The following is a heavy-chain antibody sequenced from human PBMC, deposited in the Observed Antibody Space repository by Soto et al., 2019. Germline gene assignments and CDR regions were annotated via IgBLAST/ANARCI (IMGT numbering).Heavy chain of an antibody. CDR2: ISGSGGGT. D-gene: IGHD1-1*01. V-gene: IGHV3-23*01. CDR1: GFTFSSFA. CDR3: ALSERGAH. J-gene: IGHJ4*02. Sequence: PGGSLRLSCAASGFTFSSFAMSWVRQAPGKGLEWVSLISGSGGGTYYADSVKGRFIISRDNSKNTLYLQMNSLRAEDTAVYYCALSERGAHWGQGTLVTVSS.